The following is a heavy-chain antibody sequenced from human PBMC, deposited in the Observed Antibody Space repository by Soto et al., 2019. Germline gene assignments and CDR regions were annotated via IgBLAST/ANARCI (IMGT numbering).Heavy chain of an antibody. D-gene: IGHD2-21*01. V-gene: IGHV4-34*01. J-gene: IGHJ6*02. CDR3: ARDAYCGGDCPAYYYYYGMDV. Sequence: KPSETLSLTCAVYGGSFSGYYWSWIRQPPGKGLEWIGEINHSGSTNYNPSLKSRVTISVDTSKNQFSLKLSSVTAADTAVYYCARDAYCGGDCPAYYYYYGMDVWGQGTTVTASS. CDR1: GGSFSGYY. CDR2: INHSGST.